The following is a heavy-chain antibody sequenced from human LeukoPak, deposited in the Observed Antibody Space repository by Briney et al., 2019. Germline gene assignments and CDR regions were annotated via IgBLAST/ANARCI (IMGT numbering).Heavy chain of an antibody. J-gene: IGHJ4*02. CDR2: ISYDGSNK. D-gene: IGHD3-22*01. CDR3: ARDSSGYQTDY. CDR1: GFTFSSYA. Sequence: GRSLRLSCAASGFTFSSYAMHWVRQAPGKGLEWAAVISYDGSNKYYADSVKGRFTISRDNSKNTLYLQMNSLRAEDTAVYYCARDSSGYQTDYWGQGTLVTVSS. V-gene: IGHV3-30*04.